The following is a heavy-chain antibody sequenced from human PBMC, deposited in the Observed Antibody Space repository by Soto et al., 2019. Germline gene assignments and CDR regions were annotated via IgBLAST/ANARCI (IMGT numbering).Heavy chain of an antibody. J-gene: IGHJ4*02. V-gene: IGHV3-23*01. Sequence: EVQLLESGGGLVQPGGSLRLSCAASGFTFNNYAMTWVRQAPGKGLEWVSAISGGGDTTSYADSVKGRFTVSRDGSKNTLYRQRSSRRAEDTALYYCAKGRGGSGSLTPRVDFWGQGTLVTVSS. D-gene: IGHD3-10*01. CDR1: GFTFNNYA. CDR2: ISGGGDTT. CDR3: AKGRGGSGSLTPRVDF.